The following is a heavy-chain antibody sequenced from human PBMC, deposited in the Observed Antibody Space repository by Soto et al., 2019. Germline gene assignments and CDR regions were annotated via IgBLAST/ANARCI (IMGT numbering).Heavy chain of an antibody. Sequence: QVQLVQSGAEVKKPGSSVKVSCKASGGTFGSYAISWVRQAPGQGLEWMGGIIPITATANYEQKFQGRVTITADEYTSTASMQLSSLRSEDTAVYYCARSQGSSTSLEIYYYYYYGMDVWGQGTTVTVSS. D-gene: IGHD2-2*01. CDR2: IIPITATA. V-gene: IGHV1-69*01. CDR1: GGTFGSYA. J-gene: IGHJ6*02. CDR3: ARSQGSSTSLEIYYYYYYGMDV.